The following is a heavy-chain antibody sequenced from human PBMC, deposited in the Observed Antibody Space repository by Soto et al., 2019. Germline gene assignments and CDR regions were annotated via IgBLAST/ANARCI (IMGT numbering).Heavy chain of an antibody. CDR1: GFTFSSYA. CDR2: ISGSAGST. CDR3: TKDLWPYLPAGGEFDC. J-gene: IGHJ4*02. V-gene: IGHV3-23*01. D-gene: IGHD3-16*01. Sequence: GGSLRLSCAASGFTFSSYAMSWVRQAPGKGLEWVSAISGSAGSTYYADSVKGRFTISRDNSKNTLYLQMNSLRAEDTAVFYCTKDLWPYLPAGGEFDCWGQGTLVTVSS.